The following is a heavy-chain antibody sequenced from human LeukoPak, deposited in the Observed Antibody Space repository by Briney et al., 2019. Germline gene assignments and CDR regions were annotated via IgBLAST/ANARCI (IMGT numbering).Heavy chain of an antibody. CDR3: ARDRRYFDWLIYYYGMDV. Sequence: PGGSLRLSCAASGFAFSRYLMSWVRQAPGKGLEWVSTITGSGDSTYYADSVKGRFTISRDNSKNALFLQMSSLRAEDTAVYYCARDRRYFDWLIYYYGMDVWGQGTTVTVSS. CDR1: GFAFSRYL. J-gene: IGHJ6*02. CDR2: ITGSGDST. V-gene: IGHV3-23*01. D-gene: IGHD3-9*01.